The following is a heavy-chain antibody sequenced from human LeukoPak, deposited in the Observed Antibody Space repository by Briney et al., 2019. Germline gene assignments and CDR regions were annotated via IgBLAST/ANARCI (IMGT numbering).Heavy chain of an antibody. V-gene: IGHV1-2*02. Sequence: GASLKLSCKASGYTFPVHYLHWLRQAPGQGLEWMGWIKPDSGATNFAHNFQGRVTLTSDTSINTAYMELSSLTSDDTAMYYCARDHDYGPDYWGRGTLVTVSA. CDR1: GYTFPVHY. J-gene: IGHJ4*02. CDR2: IKPDSGAT. D-gene: IGHD4/OR15-4a*01. CDR3: ARDHDYGPDY.